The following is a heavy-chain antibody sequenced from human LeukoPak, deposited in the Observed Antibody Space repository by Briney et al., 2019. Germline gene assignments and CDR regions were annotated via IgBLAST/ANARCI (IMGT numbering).Heavy chain of an antibody. D-gene: IGHD3-10*01. V-gene: IGHV3-11*04. J-gene: IGHJ6*03. CDR1: GFTFRDYY. Sequence: GGSLRLSCAASGFTFRDYYMSWIRQAPGKGLEWVSYISNSDSITKYADSEKGRFTISRDNAKNSLYLQMNSLRAEDTAVYYCARAEGGYYYGSGSYPYYYYYMDVWGKGTTVTVSS. CDR2: ISNSDSIT. CDR3: ARAEGGYYYGSGSYPYYYYYMDV.